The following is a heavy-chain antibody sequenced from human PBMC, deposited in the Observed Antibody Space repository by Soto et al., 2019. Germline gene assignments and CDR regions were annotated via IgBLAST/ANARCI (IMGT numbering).Heavy chain of an antibody. CDR1: GGSSSSYY. CDR2: INHSGST. J-gene: IGHJ6*02. V-gene: IGHV4-34*01. D-gene: IGHD3-3*01. Sequence: SETLSLTCTVSGGSSSSYYWSLIRQPPGKGLEWIGEINHSGSTNYNPSLKSRVTISVDTSKNQFSLKLSSVTAADTAVYYCATLWGGYYSLQSYYYYGMDVWGQGTTVTVSS. CDR3: ATLWGGYYSLQSYYYYGMDV.